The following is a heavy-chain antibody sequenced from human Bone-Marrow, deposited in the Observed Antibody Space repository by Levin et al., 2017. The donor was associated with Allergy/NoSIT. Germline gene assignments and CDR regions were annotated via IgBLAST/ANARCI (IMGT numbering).Heavy chain of an antibody. Sequence: GESLKISCAPSGFTLSHYAIHWVRQAPGKGLEWLAMISYDGTNKYYTESVKGRFSISRDDSKDTVYLQMNSLRGEDTAAYYCARPMLAYSNFPPYDYYGLAVWGQGTTVTVSS. V-gene: IGHV3-30*04. CDR3: ARPMLAYSNFPPYDYYGLAV. CDR2: ISYDGTNK. CDR1: GFTLSHYA. D-gene: IGHD4-11*01. J-gene: IGHJ6*02.